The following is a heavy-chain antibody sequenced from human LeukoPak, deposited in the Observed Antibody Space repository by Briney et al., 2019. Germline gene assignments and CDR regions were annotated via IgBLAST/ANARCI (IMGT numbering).Heavy chain of an antibody. CDR2: ISSSSSYI. J-gene: IGHJ1*01. D-gene: IGHD4-23*01. Sequence: PGRSLRLSCAASGFTFSSYSMNWVRQAPGKGLEWVSSISSSSSYIYYADSVKGRFTISRDNAKNSVYLQMNSLRAEDTAVYYCARDYGGNSEYFQHWGRGTLVTVSS. CDR1: GFTFSSYS. V-gene: IGHV3-21*01. CDR3: ARDYGGNSEYFQH.